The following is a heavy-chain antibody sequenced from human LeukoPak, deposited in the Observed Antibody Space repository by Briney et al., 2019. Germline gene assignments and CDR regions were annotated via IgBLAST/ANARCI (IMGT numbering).Heavy chain of an antibody. Sequence: ASVKLSCKVSGYTFTDYYMHWVQQAPGKGLEWMGLVDPEDGETIYAEKFQGRVTITADTSTDTAYMELSSLRSEDTAVYYCAPTWRLPRSGHAFDIWGQGTMVTVSS. CDR2: VDPEDGET. D-gene: IGHD3-3*01. CDR3: APTWRLPRSGHAFDI. J-gene: IGHJ3*02. CDR1: GYTFTDYY. V-gene: IGHV1-69-2*01.